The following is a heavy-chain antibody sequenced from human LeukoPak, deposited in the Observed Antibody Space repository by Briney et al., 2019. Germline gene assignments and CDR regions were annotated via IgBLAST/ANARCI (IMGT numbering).Heavy chain of an antibody. V-gene: IGHV1-18*01. J-gene: IGHJ2*01. CDR2: ISGYNGNT. CDR1: GYTFICYG. Sequence: ASVKVSCKASGYTFICYGSRWVRQAPGQGLEWMGWISGYNGNTNYAQNLQGRVTMTTDTSTSTAYMELRSLRSDDTAVYYCARGLGVVTAQSEQPKPRYFDLWGRGTQVTVSS. D-gene: IGHD2-21*02. CDR3: ARGLGVVTAQSEQPKPRYFDL.